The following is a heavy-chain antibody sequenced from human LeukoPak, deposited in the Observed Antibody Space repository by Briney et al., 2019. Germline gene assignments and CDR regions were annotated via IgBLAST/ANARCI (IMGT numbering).Heavy chain of an antibody. CDR1: GFSLSTSGMC. CDR2: IDWDDDK. J-gene: IGHJ3*02. D-gene: IGHD6-13*01. Sequence: SGPTLANPTQTLTLTCTFSGFSLSTSGMCVSWIRQPPGKALEWLALIDWDDDKYYSTSLKTRLTISKDTSKNQVVLTMTNMDPVDTATYYCARSYSSSFIFKNPANDAFDIWGQGTMVTVSS. CDR3: ARSYSSSFIFKNPANDAFDI. V-gene: IGHV2-70*01.